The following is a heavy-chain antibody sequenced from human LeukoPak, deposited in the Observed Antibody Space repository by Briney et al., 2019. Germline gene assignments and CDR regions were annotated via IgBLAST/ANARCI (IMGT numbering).Heavy chain of an antibody. J-gene: IGHJ3*02. CDR1: GYTFTSYG. V-gene: IGHV1-18*01. CDR3: ARGPVTLSDAFDT. D-gene: IGHD3-16*01. CDR2: ISIYNGNT. Sequence: ASVKVSCKAFGYTFTSYGISWVGQARGQGLEWMGWISIYNGNTNYAQKLQGRVAMTTDTSTSTAYMELRSLRSDDTAVYYCARGPVTLSDAFDTRRQGTMVTVSS.